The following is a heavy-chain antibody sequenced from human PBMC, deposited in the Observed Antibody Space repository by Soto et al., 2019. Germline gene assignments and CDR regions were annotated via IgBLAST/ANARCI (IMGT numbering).Heavy chain of an antibody. Sequence: QVQLQESGPGLVEPSETLSLTCTVSGGSISSYYWSWIRQPAGKGLEWIGRIYTSGSTNYNPSLKSRVTMSVDTSKNQFSLKLSSVTAADTAVYYCARLHYYDSSGYPNWFDPWGQGTLVTVSS. V-gene: IGHV4-4*07. CDR1: GGSISSYY. CDR2: IYTSGST. J-gene: IGHJ5*02. D-gene: IGHD3-22*01. CDR3: ARLHYYDSSGYPNWFDP.